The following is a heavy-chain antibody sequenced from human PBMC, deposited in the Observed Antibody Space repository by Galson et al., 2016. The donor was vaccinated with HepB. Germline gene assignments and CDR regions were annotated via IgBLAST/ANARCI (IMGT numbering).Heavy chain of an antibody. Sequence: SLRLSCAASKFTFSSYAMVWVRQAPGKGLEWISAISGSDGRTYYADSVKGRFTISRDNSKNTLFLQMNSLRDEDTAVYFCARAAGDYGNDGFPNFDYWGQGTLVTVSS. V-gene: IGHV3-23*01. D-gene: IGHD4-17*01. CDR2: ISGSDGRT. CDR1: KFTFSSYA. CDR3: ARAAGDYGNDGFPNFDY. J-gene: IGHJ4*02.